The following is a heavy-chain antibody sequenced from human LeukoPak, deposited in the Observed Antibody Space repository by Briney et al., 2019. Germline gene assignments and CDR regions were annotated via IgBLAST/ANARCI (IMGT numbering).Heavy chain of an antibody. Sequence: PGGSLRLSCAASGFTFSSYWVSWVRQAPGKGLEWVANIKQDGSEKYYVDSVKGRFTISRDNAKDSLYLQMNSLRAEDTAVYYCARAPDILTGYYSVSLSYWGQGTLVTVSS. D-gene: IGHD3-9*01. J-gene: IGHJ4*02. CDR2: IKQDGSEK. CDR3: ARAPDILTGYYSVSLSY. V-gene: IGHV3-7*01. CDR1: GFTFSSYW.